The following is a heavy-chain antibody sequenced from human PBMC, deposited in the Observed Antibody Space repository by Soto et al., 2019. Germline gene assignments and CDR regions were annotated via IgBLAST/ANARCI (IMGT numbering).Heavy chain of an antibody. D-gene: IGHD3-22*01. Sequence: QVQLVQSGAEGRRPGSSVKVSCKSSGTTFSSCGGGWVRQAPGQGLEWVGGILPIYGAPNYAQKCQGRVTINADDTTSTTYMELSSLGSEDTAVYYCAILYYYDSSGFLPFDYWGQGTLVTVSS. CDR3: AILYYYDSSGFLPFDY. CDR2: ILPIYGAP. CDR1: GTTFSSCG. V-gene: IGHV1-69*01. J-gene: IGHJ4*02.